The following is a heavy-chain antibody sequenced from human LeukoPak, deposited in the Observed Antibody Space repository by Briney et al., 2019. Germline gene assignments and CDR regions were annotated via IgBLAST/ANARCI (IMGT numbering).Heavy chain of an antibody. CDR3: ARVRGFRIAVAGTRSPPYFDY. V-gene: IGHV3-48*01. CDR1: GFTFSSYS. Sequence: GGSLRLSCAASGFTFSSYSMNWVRQAPGKGLEWVSYISSSSSTIYYADSVKGRFTISRDNAKNSLYLQMNSLRAEDTAVYYCARVRGFRIAVAGTRSPPYFDYWGQGTLVTVSS. J-gene: IGHJ4*02. CDR2: ISSSSSTI. D-gene: IGHD6-19*01.